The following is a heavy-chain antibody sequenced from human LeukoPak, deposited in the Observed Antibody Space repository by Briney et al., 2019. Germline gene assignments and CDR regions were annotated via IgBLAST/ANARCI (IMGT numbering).Heavy chain of an antibody. D-gene: IGHD6-19*01. CDR1: GFTFSSYG. CDR3: AKDLSSGWESYYFDY. V-gene: IGHV3-23*01. CDR2: ISGSGGST. Sequence: GGTLRLSCAASGFTFSSYGMSWVRQAPGKGPEWVSAISGSGGSTYYADSVKGRFTISRDNSKNTLYLQMNSLRAEDTAVYYCAKDLSSGWESYYFDYWGQGTLVTVSS. J-gene: IGHJ4*02.